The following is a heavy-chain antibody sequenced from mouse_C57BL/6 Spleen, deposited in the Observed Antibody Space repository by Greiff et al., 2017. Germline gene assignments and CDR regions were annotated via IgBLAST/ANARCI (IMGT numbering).Heavy chain of an antibody. CDR2: IWRGGST. Sequence: VQLQESGPGLVQPSQSLSITCTVSGFSLTSYGVHWVRQSPGKGLEWLGVIWRGGSTDYNAAFMSRLSITKDNSKSQVFFKMNSLQADDTAIYYCAKIYGSSSYAMDYWGQGTSVTVSS. D-gene: IGHD1-1*01. CDR3: AKIYGSSSYAMDY. J-gene: IGHJ4*01. CDR1: GFSLTSYG. V-gene: IGHV2-5*01.